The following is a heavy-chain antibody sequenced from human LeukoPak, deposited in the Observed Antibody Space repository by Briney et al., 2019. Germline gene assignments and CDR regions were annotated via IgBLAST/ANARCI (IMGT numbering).Heavy chain of an antibody. J-gene: IGHJ4*02. D-gene: IGHD2-2*01. Sequence: GGSLRLSCAASGFTFTNYCMHWVRQPPGKGLVWVSQICTDETTIRYADSVKGRFTISRDNPKNTLYLQMSSLRVEDTAVYYCVRGVPVTPGIDYWGQGTLVTVSS. V-gene: IGHV3-74*01. CDR1: GFTFTNYC. CDR2: ICTDETTI. CDR3: VRGVPVTPGIDY.